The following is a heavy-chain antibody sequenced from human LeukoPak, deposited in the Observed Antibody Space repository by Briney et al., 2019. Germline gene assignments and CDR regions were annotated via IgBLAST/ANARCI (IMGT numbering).Heavy chain of an antibody. Sequence: PGGSLRLSCAASGFTFDDYGVRWVRQAPGKGLEWVSGINWNGGSTGYADSVKGRFTISRDNAKNSLYLQMNSLRAEDTALYHCARGGDATFDYWGQGTLVTVSS. J-gene: IGHJ4*02. D-gene: IGHD2-15*01. CDR3: ARGGDATFDY. V-gene: IGHV3-20*01. CDR2: INWNGGST. CDR1: GFTFDDYG.